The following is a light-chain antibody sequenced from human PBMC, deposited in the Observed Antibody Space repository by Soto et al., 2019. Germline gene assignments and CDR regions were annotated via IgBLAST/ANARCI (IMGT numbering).Light chain of an antibody. V-gene: IGLV2-14*01. CDR2: DVS. CDR3: DSFASSGTRV. Sequence: QSVLTQPASVSGSPGQSITIACTGTSSDIGGYDYVSWYQQHPGKAPKLMIYDVSNRPSGVSNRFSGSKSGNTASLTISGLQTEDEADYYCDSFASSGTRVFGGGTQLTVL. J-gene: IGLJ3*02. CDR1: SSDIGGYDY.